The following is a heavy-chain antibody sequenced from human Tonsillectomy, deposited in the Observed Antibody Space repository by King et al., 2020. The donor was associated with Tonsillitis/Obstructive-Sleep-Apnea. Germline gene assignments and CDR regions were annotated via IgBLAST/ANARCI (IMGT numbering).Heavy chain of an antibody. J-gene: IGHJ6*02. D-gene: IGHD5-12*01. Sequence: IQLVQSGAEVKKPGSSVKVSCKASGGTFSSYGISWVRQAPGQGLEWMGGIIPFLGIANYAQHFQGRFPIIADKATSTAYMELSSRRSEDTAVYYCPRGRRSIRGYSGYESSYDYYQAMDVGGQGPTVTVSS. CDR3: PRGRRSIRGYSGYESSYDYYQAMDV. CDR2: IIPFLGIA. V-gene: IGHV1-69*10. CDR1: GGTFSSYG.